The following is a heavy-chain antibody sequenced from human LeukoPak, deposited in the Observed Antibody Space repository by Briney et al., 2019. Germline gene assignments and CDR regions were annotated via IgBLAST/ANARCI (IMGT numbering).Heavy chain of an antibody. CDR2: ISYSGST. V-gene: IGHV4-59*01. Sequence: PSETLSLTCTVSGVSFTPYYWSWVRQPPGKGLEWIGHISYSGSTNYNPSLKSRVTVSINTSKNQVSLKLSSMTAADTAVYYCVRDRDEGFDLWGRGTLVTVSS. CDR1: GVSFTPYY. J-gene: IGHJ2*01. CDR3: VRDRDEGFDL.